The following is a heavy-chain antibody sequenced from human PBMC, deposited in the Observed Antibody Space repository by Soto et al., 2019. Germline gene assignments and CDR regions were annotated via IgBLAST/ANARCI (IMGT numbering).Heavy chain of an antibody. CDR2: IWYDGSNE. Sequence: QVQLVESGGGVVQPGRSLRLSCAASGFTFSSHGMHWVRQTPGKGMEWVAVIWYDGSNEYYADSVKGRFTITRDNSKNTLYLQMNSLRAEDTAVYYCARDHLPRVAHCYGMDVWGQGTTVTVSS. V-gene: IGHV3-33*01. J-gene: IGHJ6*02. D-gene: IGHD2-21*01. CDR3: ARDHLPRVAHCYGMDV. CDR1: GFTFSSHG.